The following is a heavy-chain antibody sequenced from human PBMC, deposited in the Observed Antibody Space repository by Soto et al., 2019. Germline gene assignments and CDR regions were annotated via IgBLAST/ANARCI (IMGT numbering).Heavy chain of an antibody. CDR2: IYKSATT. CDR1: GDSISNLDYF. D-gene: IGHD7-27*01. Sequence: TLSLTCSVSGDSISNLDYFWAWIRQPPGQALEYIGYIYKSATTYYNPSFESRVAISVDTSKSQFSLNVTSVTAADTAVYFCARGRYCLTGRCFPNWFDSWGQGALVTVSS. V-gene: IGHV4-30-4*01. J-gene: IGHJ5*01. CDR3: ARGRYCLTGRCFPNWFDS.